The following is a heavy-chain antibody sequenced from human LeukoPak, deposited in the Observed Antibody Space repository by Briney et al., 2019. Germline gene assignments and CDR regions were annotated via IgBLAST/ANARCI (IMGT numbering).Heavy chain of an antibody. CDR1: GYTFTGYY. Sequence: ASVKVSCKASGYTFTGYYMHWVRQAPGQGLEWMGWMNPNSGNTGYAQKFQGRVTMTRNTSISTAYMELSSLRSEDTAVYYCVIAAAEGYWGQGTLVTVSS. V-gene: IGHV1-8*02. J-gene: IGHJ4*02. CDR3: VIAAAEGY. D-gene: IGHD6-13*01. CDR2: MNPNSGNT.